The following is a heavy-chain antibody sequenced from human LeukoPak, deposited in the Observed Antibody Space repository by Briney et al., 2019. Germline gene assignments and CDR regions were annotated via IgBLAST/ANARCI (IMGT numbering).Heavy chain of an antibody. CDR1: GFTFSSYW. Sequence: GGSLRLSCAASGFTFSSYWMHWVRQAPGKGLVWVSRINSDGSSTSYADSVKGRFTISRDNAKNTLYLQMNSLRAEDTAVYYCARGLYREDSYGNQVYYYYGMDVWGQGTTVTVSS. V-gene: IGHV3-74*01. J-gene: IGHJ6*02. CDR3: ARGLYREDSYGNQVYYYYGMDV. CDR2: INSDGSST. D-gene: IGHD5-18*01.